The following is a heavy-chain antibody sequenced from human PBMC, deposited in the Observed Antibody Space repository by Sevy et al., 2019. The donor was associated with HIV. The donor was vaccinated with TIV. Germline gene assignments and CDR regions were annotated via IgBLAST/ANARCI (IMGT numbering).Heavy chain of an antibody. V-gene: IGHV3-66*01. J-gene: IGHJ4*02. CDR3: ARGKSGYGYALNY. CDR2: IDSDATT. Sequence: GGSLRLSCAASGFTVTSNYMTWVRQAPGKGLEGVSVIDSDATTYHADSLKDRFTMSRDNFKNTLYFHISSLRAEDTAVYYCARGKSGYGYALNYWGQGTLVTVSS. D-gene: IGHD5-18*01. CDR1: GFTVTSNY.